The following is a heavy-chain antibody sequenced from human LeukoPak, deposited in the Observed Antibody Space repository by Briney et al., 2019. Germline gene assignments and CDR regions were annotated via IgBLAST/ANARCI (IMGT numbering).Heavy chain of an antibody. D-gene: IGHD5-12*01. J-gene: IGHJ4*02. CDR2: IIPIFGTA. CDR1: GGTFSSYA. CDR3: ARGLSGYSGYDYH. V-gene: IGHV1-69*13. Sequence: ASVKVSCKASGGTFSSYAISWVRQAPGQGLEWMGGIIPIFGTANYAQKFQGRVTITADESTSTAYMELSSLRSEDTAVYYCARGLSGYSGYDYHWGQGTLVTVSS.